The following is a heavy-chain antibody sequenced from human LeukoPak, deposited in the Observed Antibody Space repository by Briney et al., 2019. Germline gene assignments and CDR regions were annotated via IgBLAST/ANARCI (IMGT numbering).Heavy chain of an antibody. D-gene: IGHD2-2*01. V-gene: IGHV3-64*01. J-gene: IGHJ4*02. CDR3: ARDASDIVVVPAAVGPFDY. CDR1: GFTFSSYA. CDR2: ISRNGGST. Sequence: GGSLRLSCAASGFTFSSYAMYWVRQAPGEGLEYVSVISRNGGSTHYANSVKGRFTISRDNPKNTLYLQMGSLRAEDMGVYYCARDASDIVVVPAAVGPFDYWGQGTLVTVSS.